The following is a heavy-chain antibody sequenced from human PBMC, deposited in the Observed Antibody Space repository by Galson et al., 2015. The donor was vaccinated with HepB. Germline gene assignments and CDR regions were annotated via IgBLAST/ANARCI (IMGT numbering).Heavy chain of an antibody. CDR2: IWYDGSNK. D-gene: IGHD3-3*01. CDR1: GFTFSSYG. V-gene: IGHV3-33*08. Sequence: SLRLSCAASGFTFSSYGMHWVRQAPGKGLEWVAVIWYDGSNKYYADSVKGRFTISRDNSKNTLYLQMNSLRAEDTAVYYCARDITGLSEDYWGQGTLVTVSS. J-gene: IGHJ4*02. CDR3: ARDITGLSEDY.